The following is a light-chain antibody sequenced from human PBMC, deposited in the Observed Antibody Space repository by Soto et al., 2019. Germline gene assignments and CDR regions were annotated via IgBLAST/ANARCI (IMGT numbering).Light chain of an antibody. CDR1: QSVSNY. CDR3: QQYGGSPQT. J-gene: IGKJ1*01. V-gene: IGKV3-20*01. Sequence: EIVLTQSPGTLSLSPGERATLSCRASQSVSNYLAWYQQKPGQAPRLLIYVASSRPTGIPDRFSGSGSGTDFTLTSSRLEPEDSAVYYCQQYGGSPQTFGQGTKVEIK. CDR2: VAS.